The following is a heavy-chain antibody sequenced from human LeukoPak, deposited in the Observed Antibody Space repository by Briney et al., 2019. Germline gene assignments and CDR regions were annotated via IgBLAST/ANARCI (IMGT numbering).Heavy chain of an antibody. CDR2: ISYSGST. Sequence: PSETLSHTCTVSGGSISSSSYYWSWIRQPPGKGLEWIGSISYSGSTYYNPSLKSRVTISVDTSKNQFSLKLNSVTAADTAIYYCARGSMGWSSMIVVDGHYFYYYMDVWGKGTTVTVSS. CDR1: GGSISSSSYY. J-gene: IGHJ6*03. CDR3: ARGSMGWSSMIVVDGHYFYYYMDV. D-gene: IGHD3-22*01. V-gene: IGHV4-39*07.